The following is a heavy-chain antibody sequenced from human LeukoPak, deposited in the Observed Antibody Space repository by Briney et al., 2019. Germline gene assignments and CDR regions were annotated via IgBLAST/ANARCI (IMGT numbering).Heavy chain of an antibody. CDR3: AKKSPQETPVGPYWYLGL. D-gene: IGHD4-23*01. CDR1: GFTVSGNY. V-gene: IGHV3-23*01. CDR2: ISGIGDNA. J-gene: IGHJ2*01. Sequence: GGSLRLSCAASGFTVSGNYMSWVRQAPGKGLEWVSSISGIGDNAWYADSVKGRFTIFRDNSQNTLYLQMVGLTAEDTAVYYCAKKSPQETPVGPYWYLGLWGRGALVIVSS.